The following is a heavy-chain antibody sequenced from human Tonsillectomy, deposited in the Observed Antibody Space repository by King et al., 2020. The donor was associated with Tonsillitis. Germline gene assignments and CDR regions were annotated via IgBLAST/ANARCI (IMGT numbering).Heavy chain of an antibody. CDR1: GYTFTDHY. CDR2: INPKSGAT. V-gene: IGHV1-2*02. J-gene: IGHJ4*02. D-gene: IGHD3-22*01. Sequence: QLVQSGAEVKKPGASVKVSCKAFGYTFTDHYVHWVRQAPEQGLEWMGWINPKSGATDYAQKFQGRVTMTRDTSSSTAYMELGNLRSDDTAVYYCAMPPCYDGNCYFYHWGQGTLVTVSS. CDR3: AMPPCYDGNCYFYH.